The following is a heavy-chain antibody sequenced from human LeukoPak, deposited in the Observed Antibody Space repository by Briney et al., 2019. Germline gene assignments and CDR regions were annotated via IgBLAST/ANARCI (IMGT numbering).Heavy chain of an antibody. J-gene: IGHJ4*02. Sequence: SETLSLTCAVYGGSFSGYYWSWIRQPPGKGLEWIGEINHSGSTNYNPSLKSRVTVSVGTSKNQFSLKLSSVTAADTAVYYCARGNRRGGSSYWGQGTLVTVSS. CDR1: GGSFSGYY. V-gene: IGHV4-34*01. D-gene: IGHD1-26*01. CDR3: ARGNRRGGSSY. CDR2: INHSGST.